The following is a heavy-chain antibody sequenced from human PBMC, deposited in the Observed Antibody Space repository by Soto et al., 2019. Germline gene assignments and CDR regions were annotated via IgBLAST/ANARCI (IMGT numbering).Heavy chain of an antibody. V-gene: IGHV4-59*01. CDR2: IYYTGST. CDR3: ARDYGDCFDF. CDR1: GGSISSYY. Sequence: PSETLSLTCTVSGGSISSYYWSWIRQPPGKGLEWIGYIYYTGSTNYNPSLKSRVTISVDTSKNQFSLNLSSVTAADTAVYYCARDYGDCFDFWGQGTLVNVSS. J-gene: IGHJ4*02. D-gene: IGHD4-17*01.